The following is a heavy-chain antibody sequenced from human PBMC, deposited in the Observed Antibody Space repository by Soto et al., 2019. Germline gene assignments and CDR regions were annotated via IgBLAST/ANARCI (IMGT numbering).Heavy chain of an antibody. CDR2: ISGSGSST. J-gene: IGHJ4*02. Sequence: GGSLRLSCAASTSTFSNYAMTWVRQAPGKGLAWVSAISGSGSSTHYADSVKGRFFISRDNSNNTLYVQMHRLRVEDTAVYYCAQGGYGSGWCLAVEDWGQGTLGTVSS. V-gene: IGHV3-23*01. CDR1: TSTFSNYA. CDR3: AQGGYGSGWCLAVED. D-gene: IGHD6-19*01.